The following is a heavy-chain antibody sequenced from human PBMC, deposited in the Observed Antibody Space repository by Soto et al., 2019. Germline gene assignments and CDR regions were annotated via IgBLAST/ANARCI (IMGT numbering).Heavy chain of an antibody. Sequence: QVQLVESGGGVVQPGRSLTLSCAASGFRFSDYGMHWVRQAPGKGLEWLAVISFDGSNKYYTDSVKGRFTISRDNSKNTLFLRMSSLKSGDTALYYCATDLTDTRVRFLRPHHFDDWGPGTLVTVSS. CDR1: GFRFSDYG. J-gene: IGHJ4*02. V-gene: IGHV3-30*03. CDR3: ATDLTDTRVRFLRPHHFDD. D-gene: IGHD3-9*01. CDR2: ISFDGSNK.